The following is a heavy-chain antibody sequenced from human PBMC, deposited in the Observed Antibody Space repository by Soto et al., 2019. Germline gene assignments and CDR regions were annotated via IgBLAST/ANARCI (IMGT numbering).Heavy chain of an antibody. CDR2: IYWDDDK. CDR1: GFSLSTSGVG. CDR3: AHTGRLQRAFDI. J-gene: IGHJ3*02. V-gene: IGHV2-5*02. Sequence: QITLKESGPTLVKPTQTLTLTCTFSGFSLSTSGVGVGWIRQPPGKALEWLALIYWDDDKRYSPSLKSRLTITKDTSKDQVVLTMTNMDPVDTATYYCAHTGRLQRAFDIWGQGTMVTVSS. D-gene: IGHD4-4*01.